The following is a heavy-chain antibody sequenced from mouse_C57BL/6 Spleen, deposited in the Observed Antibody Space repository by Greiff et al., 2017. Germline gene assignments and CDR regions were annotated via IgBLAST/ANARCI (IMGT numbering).Heavy chain of an antibody. J-gene: IGHJ1*03. Sequence: EVKLMESGGGLVKPGGSLKLSCAASGFTFSDYGMHWVRQAPEKGLEWVAYISSGSSTIYYADTVKGRFPISRDNAKNTLFLQMTSLRSEDTAMYYCARRGYGSSYDGWYFDVWGTGTTVTVSS. CDR3: ARRGYGSSYDGWYFDV. CDR2: ISSGSSTI. V-gene: IGHV5-17*01. CDR1: GFTFSDYG. D-gene: IGHD1-1*01.